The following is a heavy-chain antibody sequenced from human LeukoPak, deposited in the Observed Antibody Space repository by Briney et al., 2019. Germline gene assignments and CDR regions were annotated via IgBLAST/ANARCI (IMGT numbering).Heavy chain of an antibody. V-gene: IGHV1-3*01. J-gene: IGHJ2*01. D-gene: IGHD3-16*01. CDR1: GYTFTSYA. CDR2: INADKGYT. CDR3: ARGQYYDSTGYDDLWYFDL. Sequence: ASVKVSCKASGYTFTSYAMHWVRQAPGQRLEWMGWINADKGYTKYSQSFQGRVTITRDTSASTVYMELSGLRSDDTAIFYCARGQYYDSTGYDDLWYFDLWGRGTLVTVSS.